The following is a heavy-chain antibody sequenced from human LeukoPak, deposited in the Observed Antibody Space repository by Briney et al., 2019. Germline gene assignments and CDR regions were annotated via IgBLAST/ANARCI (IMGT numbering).Heavy chain of an antibody. Sequence: GASVKVSCKASGYTFTSYGISWVRQAPGQGLEWMGRIIPILGIANYAQKFQGRVTITADKSTSTAYMELSSLRSEDTAVYYCARDSIEWEPSRLHTNFDYWGQGTLVTVSS. V-gene: IGHV1-69*04. CDR2: IIPILGIA. D-gene: IGHD1-26*01. CDR3: ARDSIEWEPSRLHTNFDY. CDR1: GYTFTSYG. J-gene: IGHJ4*02.